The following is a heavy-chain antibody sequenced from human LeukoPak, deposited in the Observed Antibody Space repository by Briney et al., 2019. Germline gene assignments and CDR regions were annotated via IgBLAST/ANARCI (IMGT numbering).Heavy chain of an antibody. CDR1: GGTFSSYA. CDR3: ARRAYYDILTGSPQDKYFDY. CDR2: IIPIFGTA. J-gene: IGHJ4*02. V-gene: IGHV1-69*05. Sequence: SVKVSCKASGGTFSSYAISWVRQAPGQGLEWMGGIIPIFGTANYAQKFQGRVTMTRDMSTSTVYMELSSLRSEDTAVYYCARRAYYDILTGSPQDKYFDYWGQGTLVTVSS. D-gene: IGHD3-9*01.